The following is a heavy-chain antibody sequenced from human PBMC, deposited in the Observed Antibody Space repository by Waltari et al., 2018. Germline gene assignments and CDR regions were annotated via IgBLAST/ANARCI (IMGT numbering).Heavy chain of an antibody. CDR1: GYTFTNYG. V-gene: IGHV1-18*01. J-gene: IGHJ4*02. CDR3: ARGVPGSWPDYYFDH. Sequence: QVQLVQSGAEVKKPGASVKVSCKASGYTFTNYGISWVRQAPGQGLEWMGWFSVYNGNTNDEQKLQGRVTMTTDTSTSTAYMELRSLRSDDTAVYYCARGVPGSWPDYYFDHWGQGTLVTVSS. D-gene: IGHD3-10*01. CDR2: FSVYNGNT.